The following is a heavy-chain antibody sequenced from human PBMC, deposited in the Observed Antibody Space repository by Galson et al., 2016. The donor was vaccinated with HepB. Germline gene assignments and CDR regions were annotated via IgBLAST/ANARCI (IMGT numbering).Heavy chain of an antibody. J-gene: IGHJ5*02. CDR2: ISGGGSNT. CDR1: GFTFSSYA. Sequence: SLRLSCAASGFTFSSYAMTWVRQAPGKGLEWVSIISGGGSNTYYADSVKGRFTISRDNSRNTLLLQMNSLRADDTAIYYCAKDLSGWSLAWFDLWGQGTLVTVSS. D-gene: IGHD6-19*01. CDR3: AKDLSGWSLAWFDL. V-gene: IGHV3-23*01.